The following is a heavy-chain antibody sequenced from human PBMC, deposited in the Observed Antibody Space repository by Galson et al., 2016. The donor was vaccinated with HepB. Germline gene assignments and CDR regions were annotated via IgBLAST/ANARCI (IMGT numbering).Heavy chain of an antibody. CDR2: IDSDGITT. D-gene: IGHD1-26*01. V-gene: IGHV3-74*01. CDR3: ATGGGRRSKYYGMDV. Sequence: SPRLSCAASGFTFSSYWMYWVRQAPGKGLVWVSRIDSDGITTAYADSVKGRFTISRDNAKNTLYLQMNSLSAEDTAVYYCATGGGRRSKYYGMDVWGHGTMVTVSS. CDR1: GFTFSSYW. J-gene: IGHJ6*02.